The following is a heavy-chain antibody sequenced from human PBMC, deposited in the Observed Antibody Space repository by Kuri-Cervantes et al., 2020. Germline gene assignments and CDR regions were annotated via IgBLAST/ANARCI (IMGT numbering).Heavy chain of an antibody. V-gene: IGHV3-30*14. D-gene: IGHD3-16*01. J-gene: IGHJ4*02. CDR2: ISYDGSNK. Sequence: GGSLRLSCVASGFTFSSYAMHWVRQAPGKGLEWVAVISYDGSNKYYADSVKGRFTISRDSSKNTLYLQMNSLRAEDTAVYYCAREAPCRSCYVFDYWGQGTLVTVSS. CDR1: GFTFSSYA. CDR3: AREAPCRSCYVFDY.